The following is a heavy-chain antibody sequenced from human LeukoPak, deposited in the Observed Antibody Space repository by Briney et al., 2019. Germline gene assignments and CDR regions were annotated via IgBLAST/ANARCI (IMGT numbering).Heavy chain of an antibody. CDR2: INHSGST. D-gene: IGHD3-10*01. CDR3: ARGRTTMVRGLDY. Sequence: KSSETQSLTCAVYGGSFSGYYWSWIRQPPGKGLEWIGEINHSGSTNYNPSLKSRVTISVDTSKNQFSLKLSSVTAADTAVYYCARGRTTMVRGLDYWGQGTLVTVSS. J-gene: IGHJ4*02. V-gene: IGHV4-34*01. CDR1: GGSFSGYY.